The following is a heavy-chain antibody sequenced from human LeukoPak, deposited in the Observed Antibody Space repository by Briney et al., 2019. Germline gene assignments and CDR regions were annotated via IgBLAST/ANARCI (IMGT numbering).Heavy chain of an antibody. CDR2: ITATSLHI. J-gene: IGHJ6*03. Sequence: GGSPRLSCAASGVTFSCYSMNWVRQAPGKGLEWVSAITATSLHIYYADPVKGRFTISRDNSKNTLYLQMNSLRAEDTAVYYCAKDPRGQLPPNYMDVWGKGTTVTASS. CDR1: GVTFSCYS. CDR3: AKDPRGQLPPNYMDV. D-gene: IGHD2-2*01. V-gene: IGHV3-21*04.